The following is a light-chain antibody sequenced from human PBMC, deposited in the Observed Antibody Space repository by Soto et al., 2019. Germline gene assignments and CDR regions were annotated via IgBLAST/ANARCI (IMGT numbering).Light chain of an antibody. J-gene: IGKJ3*01. Sequence: DIQMTQSPSSLSASVGDRVTITCQASQDISNYVNWYQQKLGKAPKLLISDASSLEPGVPSRFSGSGSATDFTFTISSLQPEDVATYYCQQYDNLFTFGPGTKVDIK. CDR2: DAS. CDR1: QDISNY. CDR3: QQYDNLFT. V-gene: IGKV1-33*01.